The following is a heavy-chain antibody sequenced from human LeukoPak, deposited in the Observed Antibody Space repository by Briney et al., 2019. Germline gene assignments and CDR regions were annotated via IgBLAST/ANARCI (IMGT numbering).Heavy chain of an antibody. CDR1: GGSISSYY. CDR2: IYYSGST. J-gene: IGHJ4*02. CDR3: ARADYGGNFDY. D-gene: IGHD4-23*01. Sequence: SETLSLTCTVSGGSISSYYWSWIRQPPGKGLEWIGYIYYSGSTNYNPSLKSRVTISVDASKNQFSLKLSSVTAADTAVYYCARADYGGNFDYWGQGTLVTVSS. V-gene: IGHV4-59*01.